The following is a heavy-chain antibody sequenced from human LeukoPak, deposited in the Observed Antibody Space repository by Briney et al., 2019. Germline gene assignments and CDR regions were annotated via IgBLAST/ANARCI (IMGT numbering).Heavy chain of an antibody. CDR2: ISSSSSYI. Sequence: GGSLRLSCAASGFTFSNYAMNWVRQAPGKGLEWVSSISSSSSYIYYADSVKGRFTISRDNAKNSLYLQMNSLRAEDTAVYYCARDIAVAGTAWFDPWGQGTLVTVSS. V-gene: IGHV3-21*01. CDR1: GFTFSNYA. CDR3: ARDIAVAGTAWFDP. J-gene: IGHJ5*02. D-gene: IGHD6-19*01.